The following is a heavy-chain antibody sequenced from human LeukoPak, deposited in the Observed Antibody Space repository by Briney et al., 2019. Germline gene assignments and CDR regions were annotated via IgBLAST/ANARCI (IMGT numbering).Heavy chain of an antibody. Sequence: SQTLSLTCAVSGGSISSGGYSWSWIRQPPGKGLEWIGYIYHSGSTYYNPSLKSRVTISVDTSKNQFSLKPSSVTAADTAVYYCARVAEIQDAFDIWGQGTMVTVSS. CDR1: GGSISSGGYS. CDR2: IYHSGST. J-gene: IGHJ3*02. CDR3: ARVAEIQDAFDI. V-gene: IGHV4-30-2*01.